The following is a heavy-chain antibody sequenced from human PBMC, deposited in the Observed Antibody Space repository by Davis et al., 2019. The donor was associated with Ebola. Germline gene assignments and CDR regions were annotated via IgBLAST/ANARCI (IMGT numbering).Heavy chain of an antibody. CDR2: IYYSGST. D-gene: IGHD4-23*01. V-gene: IGHV4-59*05. J-gene: IGHJ2*01. Sequence: SETLSLTCTVSGGSISSYYWSWIRQPPGKGLEWIGSIYYSGSTYYNPSLKSRVTISVDTSKNQFSLKLSSVTAADTAVYYCARLHTVVTPWWYFDLWGRGTLVTVSS. CDR1: GGSISSYY. CDR3: ARLHTVVTPWWYFDL.